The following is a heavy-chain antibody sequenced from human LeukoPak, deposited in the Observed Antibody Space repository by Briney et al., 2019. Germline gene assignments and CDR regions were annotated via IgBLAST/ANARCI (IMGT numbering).Heavy chain of an antibody. J-gene: IGHJ4*02. D-gene: IGHD6-6*01. V-gene: IGHV3-30-3*01. Sequence: PGGSLRLSCAASGFTFSSYAMHWVRQAPGKGLEWVAVISYDGSNKYYADSVKGRFTISRDNSKNTLYLQMNSLRAEDTAVYYCARDLVAAHSYWGQGTLVTVSS. CDR2: ISYDGSNK. CDR1: GFTFSSYA. CDR3: ARDLVAAHSY.